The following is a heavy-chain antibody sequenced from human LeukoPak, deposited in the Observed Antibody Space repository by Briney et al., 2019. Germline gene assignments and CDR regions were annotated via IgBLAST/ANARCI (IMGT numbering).Heavy chain of an antibody. CDR1: GGSISSSSHY. CDR2: IYYSGST. CDR3: ARQGGSSPHYYYYYYMDV. J-gene: IGHJ6*03. Sequence: SETLSLTCTVSGGSISSSSHYWGWVRQPPGRGLEWIGSIYYSGSTYYNSSLKSRVTISVDTSKNQFSLKLSSVTAADTAVYYCARQGGSSPHYYYYYYMDVWGKGTTVTVSS. D-gene: IGHD6-6*01. V-gene: IGHV4-39*01.